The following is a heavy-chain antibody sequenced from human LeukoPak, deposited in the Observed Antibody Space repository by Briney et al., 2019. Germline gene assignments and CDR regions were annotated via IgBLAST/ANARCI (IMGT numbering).Heavy chain of an antibody. D-gene: IGHD6-19*01. V-gene: IGHV3-48*03. Sequence: GGSLRLSCAASGFTFSSYEMNWVRQAPGKGLEWVSYISSSGSTIYYADSVKGRFTISRDNAKNSLYLQMNSLRAEDTAVYYCARDGSSGWYWTPWGQGTLVTVSS. CDR2: ISSSGSTI. J-gene: IGHJ5*02. CDR3: ARDGSSGWYWTP. CDR1: GFTFSSYE.